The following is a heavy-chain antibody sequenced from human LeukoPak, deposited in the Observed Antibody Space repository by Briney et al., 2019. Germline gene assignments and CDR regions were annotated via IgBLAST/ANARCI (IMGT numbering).Heavy chain of an antibody. CDR2: IYYSGST. J-gene: IGHJ6*03. V-gene: IGHV4-31*03. CDR1: GGSISSGGYY. Sequence: PSQTLSLTCTVSGGSISSGGYYWSWIRQHPGKGLEWIGYIYYSGSTYYNPSLKSRVTISVDTSKNQFSLKLSSVTAADTAVYYCARARSTYDFWSSPYYYYMGVWGKGTTVTVSS. CDR3: ARARSTYDFWSSPYYYYMGV. D-gene: IGHD3-3*01.